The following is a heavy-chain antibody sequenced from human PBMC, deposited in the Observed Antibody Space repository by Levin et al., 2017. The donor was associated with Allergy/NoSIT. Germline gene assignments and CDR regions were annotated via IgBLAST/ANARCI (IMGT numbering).Heavy chain of an antibody. CDR3: AREVLGGYVHP. Sequence: ASVKVSCKASGYTFNRYGITWVRQAPGQGLAWMGWISADNGDTYLAQNFQGRVTMATDTSTNTVHMEIRSLRSDDTAVYYCAREVLGGYVHPWGQGTLVTVSS. CDR1: GYTFNRYG. J-gene: IGHJ5*02. CDR2: ISADNGDT. D-gene: IGHD5-12*01. V-gene: IGHV1-18*01.